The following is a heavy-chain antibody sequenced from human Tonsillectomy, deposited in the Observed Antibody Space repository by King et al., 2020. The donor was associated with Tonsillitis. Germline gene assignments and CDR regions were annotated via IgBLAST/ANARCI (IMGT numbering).Heavy chain of an antibody. D-gene: IGHD3-3*01. CDR1: GFTFSSYA. V-gene: IGHV3-23*04. Sequence: VQLVESGGGLIQPGGSLRLSCAASGFTFSSYAMNWVRQAPGKGLEWVSGIIGIVVSTSYAASVKGRFAISRDNSKNTLYLQMNSLRAEDTAVYYCAKDRDFWSPHGMDVWGQGTTVTVSS. J-gene: IGHJ6*02. CDR3: AKDRDFWSPHGMDV. CDR2: IIGIVVST.